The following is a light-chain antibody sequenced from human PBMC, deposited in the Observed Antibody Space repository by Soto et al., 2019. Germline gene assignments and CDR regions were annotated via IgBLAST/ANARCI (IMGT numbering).Light chain of an antibody. Sequence: EIVMTQSPATLSVSLGERATLSCRASQSVSSNLAWYQQKPGQAPRLLIYDASTRATGIPARFSGSGSGTEFTLTISSLQSEDFAVYYCQQYKNWPPWTFGQGTKVEI. CDR1: QSVSSN. CDR2: DAS. V-gene: IGKV3-15*01. J-gene: IGKJ1*01. CDR3: QQYKNWPPWT.